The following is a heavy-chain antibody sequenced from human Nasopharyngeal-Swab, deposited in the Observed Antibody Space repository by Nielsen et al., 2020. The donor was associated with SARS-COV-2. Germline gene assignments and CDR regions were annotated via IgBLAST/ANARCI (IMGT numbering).Heavy chain of an antibody. D-gene: IGHD3-10*01. CDR3: AKTVEYYGSGEGYYGMDV. Sequence: SLKISCAASGFTFSSYGMHWVRQAPGKGLEWVAVISYDGSNKYYADSVKGRFTISRDNSKNTLYLQMNSLRAEDTAVYYCAKTVEYYGSGEGYYGMDVWGQGTTVTVSS. J-gene: IGHJ6*02. CDR1: GFTFSSYG. CDR2: ISYDGSNK. V-gene: IGHV3-30*18.